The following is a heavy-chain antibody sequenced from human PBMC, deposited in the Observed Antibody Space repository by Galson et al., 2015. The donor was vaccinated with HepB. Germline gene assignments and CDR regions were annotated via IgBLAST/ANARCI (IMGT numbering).Heavy chain of an antibody. J-gene: IGHJ6*02. CDR2: IIPILGIA. CDR1: GGTFSSYT. Sequence: SVKVSCKASGGTFSSYTISWVRQAPGQGLEWMGRIIPILGIANYAQKFQGRVTITADKSTSTAYMELSSLRSEDTAVYYCARSAVGIAAAGLTTTRYGMDVWGQGTTVTVPS. CDR3: ARSAVGIAAAGLTTTRYGMDV. D-gene: IGHD6-13*01. V-gene: IGHV1-69*02.